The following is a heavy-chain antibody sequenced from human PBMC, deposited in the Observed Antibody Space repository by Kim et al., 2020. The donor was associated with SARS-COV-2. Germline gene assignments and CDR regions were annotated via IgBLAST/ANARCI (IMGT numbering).Heavy chain of an antibody. V-gene: IGHV4-34*01. CDR1: GGSFSGYY. CDR3: ARGRYSSSWYGPRNWCDP. Sequence: SETLSLTCAVYGGSFSGYYWSWIRQPPGKGLEWIGEINHSGSTNYNPSLKSRVTISVDTSKNQFSLKLSSVTAADTAVYYCARGRYSSSWYGPRNWCDP. CDR2: INHSGST. D-gene: IGHD6-13*01. J-gene: IGHJ5*02.